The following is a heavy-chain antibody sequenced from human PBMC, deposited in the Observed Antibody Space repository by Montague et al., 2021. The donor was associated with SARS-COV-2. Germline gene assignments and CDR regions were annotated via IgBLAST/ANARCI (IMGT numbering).Heavy chain of an antibody. CDR3: ASPTYYYDSSGSDAFDI. J-gene: IGHJ3*02. Sequence: SETLSLTCTVSGGSISSSSYYWGWIRRPPGKGLEWIGSIYYSGSTYYNPSLKSRVTISVDTSKNQFSLKLSSVTAADTTAYYCASPTYYYDSSGSDAFDIWGQGTMVTVSS. CDR2: IYYSGST. V-gene: IGHV4-39*01. D-gene: IGHD3-22*01. CDR1: GGSISSSSYY.